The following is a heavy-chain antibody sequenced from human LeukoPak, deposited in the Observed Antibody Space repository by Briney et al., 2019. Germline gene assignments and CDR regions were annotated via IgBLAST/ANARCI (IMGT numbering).Heavy chain of an antibody. CDR2: VYYGRTT. D-gene: IGHD4/OR15-4a*01. V-gene: IGHV4-39*01. J-gene: IGHJ5*01. CDR1: AASISSSSHH. CDR3: VRHDGRGGATMGAFDS. Sequence: SSETLSPTCTVSAASISSSSHHWGWIRQSPGKGLEWIGSVYYGRTTYYSPSLDSRVTISLDTSANQFSLQLNSVTAADTAVYYCVRHDGRGGATMGAFDSWGQGSLVTVSS.